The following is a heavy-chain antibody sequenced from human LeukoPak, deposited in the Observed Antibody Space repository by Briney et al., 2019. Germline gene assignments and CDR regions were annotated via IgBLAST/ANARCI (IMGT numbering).Heavy chain of an antibody. Sequence: GGSLRLSCAASGFTFSSYGMHWVRQAPGKGLEWVTFIRYDGSNKFYADSVKGRLTISRDNSKNTLYLQMNNLRVEDTAVYYCAILSVPGDYFDYWGQGTLVTVSS. CDR1: GFTFSSYG. J-gene: IGHJ4*02. D-gene: IGHD3-10*02. CDR2: IRYDGSNK. CDR3: AILSVPGDYFDY. V-gene: IGHV3-30*02.